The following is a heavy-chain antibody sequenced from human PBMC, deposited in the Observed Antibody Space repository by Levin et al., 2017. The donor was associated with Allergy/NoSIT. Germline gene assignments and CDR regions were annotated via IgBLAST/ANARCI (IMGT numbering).Heavy chain of an antibody. V-gene: IGHV3-21*06. D-gene: IGHD2/OR15-2a*01. CDR2: ISTSSAYI. Sequence: PGESLKISCEASGFVFNSYTMSWVRQAPGKGLEWVSSISTSSAYIYYADSVKDRFIISRDNAKNSLFLEMSSLRAEDTALYFCARILEVIVPPPDAFDLWGQGTGVSVSS. CDR3: ARILEVIVPPPDAFDL. J-gene: IGHJ3*01. CDR1: GFVFNSYT.